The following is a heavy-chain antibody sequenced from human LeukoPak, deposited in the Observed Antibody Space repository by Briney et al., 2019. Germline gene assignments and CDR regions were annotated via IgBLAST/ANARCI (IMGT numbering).Heavy chain of an antibody. CDR1: GFNFSSYA. J-gene: IGHJ4*02. V-gene: IGHV3-23*01. CDR3: AKSDCSSTSCYVRDY. Sequence: GGSLRLSCAASGFNFSSYAMSWVRQAPGKGLEWVSAISGSGGSTYYADSVKGRFTISRDNSKNTLYLQMNSLRAEDTAVYYCAKSDCSSTSCYVRDYWGQGTLVTVSS. CDR2: ISGSGGST. D-gene: IGHD2-2*01.